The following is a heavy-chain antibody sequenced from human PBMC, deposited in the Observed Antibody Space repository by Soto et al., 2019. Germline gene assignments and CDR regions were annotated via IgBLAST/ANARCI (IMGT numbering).Heavy chain of an antibody. CDR1: GGSISSSSYY. Sequence: QLQLQESGPGLVKPSETLSLTCTVSGGSISSSSYYWGWIRQPPGKGLEWIGSIYYSGSTYYNPSLKSRVTISVDTSKNQFSLKLSSVTAADTAVYYCARHEQWLVGVYFDYWGQGTLVTVSS. CDR3: ARHEQWLVGVYFDY. V-gene: IGHV4-39*01. J-gene: IGHJ4*02. CDR2: IYYSGST. D-gene: IGHD6-19*01.